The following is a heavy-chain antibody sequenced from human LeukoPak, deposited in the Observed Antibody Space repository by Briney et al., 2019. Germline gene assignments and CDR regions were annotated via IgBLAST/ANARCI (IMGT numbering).Heavy chain of an antibody. Sequence: SETLSLTCTVSGGSISNYYWSWIRQPPGTGLEWIGYIYYSGSTNYNPSLKSRVTISVDTSKNQFSLKLSSVTAADTAVYYCARRKRGFDYWGQGTLDTVSS. V-gene: IGHV4-59*01. CDR1: GGSISNYY. CDR3: ARRKRGFDY. CDR2: IYYSGST. D-gene: IGHD1-14*01. J-gene: IGHJ4*02.